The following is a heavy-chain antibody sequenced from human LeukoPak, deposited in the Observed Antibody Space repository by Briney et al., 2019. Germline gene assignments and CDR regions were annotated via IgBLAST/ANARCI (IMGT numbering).Heavy chain of an antibody. CDR1: GFTFSSYA. CDR2: ISYDGSNK. V-gene: IGHV3-30*01. Sequence: GGSLRLSCAASGFTFSSYAMHWVRQAPGKGLEGVAVISYDGSNKYYADSVKGRFTISRDNSKNTLYLQMNSLRAEDTDVYYCATPINWGQGTLVTVSS. CDR3: ATPIN. J-gene: IGHJ4*02. D-gene: IGHD2-21*01.